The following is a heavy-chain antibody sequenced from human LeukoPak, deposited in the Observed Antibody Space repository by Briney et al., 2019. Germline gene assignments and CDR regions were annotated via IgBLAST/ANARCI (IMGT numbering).Heavy chain of an antibody. D-gene: IGHD2-21*02. J-gene: IGHJ6*03. CDR2: INPTSGGT. Sequence: ASVKVSCKVSGYTFTGYYIHWVRQAPGQGLEWMGWINPTSGGTNYAQKFQGRVTMTRDTSISTAYMELSRLRSDDTAVYSCARGVTARGFYYYMDVWGKGTTVTISS. CDR3: ARGVTARGFYYYMDV. V-gene: IGHV1-2*02. CDR1: GYTFTGYY.